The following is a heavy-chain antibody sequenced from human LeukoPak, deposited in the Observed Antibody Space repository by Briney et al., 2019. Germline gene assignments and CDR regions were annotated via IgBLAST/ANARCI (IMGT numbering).Heavy chain of an antibody. CDR1: GGTFSSYA. CDR3: VRSRGTMFRGVIMSFGMDV. J-gene: IGHJ6*02. V-gene: IGHV1-2*02. CDR2: INPNSGGT. Sequence: ASVKVSCKASGGTFSSYAISWVRQAPGQGLEWMGWINPNSGGTNYAQKFQGRVTMTRDTSISTAYMELSRLRSDDTAVYYCVRSRGTMFRGVIMSFGMDVWGQGTTVTVSS. D-gene: IGHD3-10*01.